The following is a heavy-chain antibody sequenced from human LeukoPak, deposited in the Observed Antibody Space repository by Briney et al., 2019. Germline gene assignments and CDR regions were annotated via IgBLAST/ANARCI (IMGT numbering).Heavy chain of an antibody. CDR1: GFTFSSYG. V-gene: IGHV3-30*12. J-gene: IGHJ4*02. Sequence: QSGGSLRLSCVASGFTFSSYGMHWVRQAPGKGLEWVAVISYDGSNKYYADSVKGRFTISRDNAKNSLYLQMNNLRAEDTAVYYCARDHLPFDFDYWGQGTLVTVSS. CDR2: ISYDGSNK. CDR3: ARDHLPFDFDY. D-gene: IGHD3-10*01.